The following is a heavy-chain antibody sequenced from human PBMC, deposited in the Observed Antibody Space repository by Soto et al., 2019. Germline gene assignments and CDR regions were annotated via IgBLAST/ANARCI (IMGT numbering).Heavy chain of an antibody. V-gene: IGHV3-23*01. D-gene: IGHD3-16*01. CDR3: VKGGWLDF. CDR1: GFTFNTFE. Sequence: EVQLLESGGCLVQPGGSLRLSCAASGFTFNTFEMSWVRQAPGRGLEWVSFISDDGSRTYYADAVKGRFTISRDNSKYTPYLQMNSLTVEDTAVYACVKGGWLDFWGQGTLVTVSS. J-gene: IGHJ5*01. CDR2: ISDDGSRT.